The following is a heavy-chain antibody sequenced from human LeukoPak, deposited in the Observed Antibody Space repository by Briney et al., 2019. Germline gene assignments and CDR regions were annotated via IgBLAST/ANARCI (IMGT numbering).Heavy chain of an antibody. V-gene: IGHV1-2*06. CDR1: GYSFTGYY. J-gene: IGHJ4*02. Sequence: ASVKVSCKASGYSFTGYYMNWVRQAPGQGLEGMGRINPNTGGTNYAQNFQGRVTITADKSTSTAYMELSSLRSEDTAVYYCARGIAVAGTPSHYWGQGTLVTVSS. D-gene: IGHD6-19*01. CDR3: ARGIAVAGTPSHY. CDR2: INPNTGGT.